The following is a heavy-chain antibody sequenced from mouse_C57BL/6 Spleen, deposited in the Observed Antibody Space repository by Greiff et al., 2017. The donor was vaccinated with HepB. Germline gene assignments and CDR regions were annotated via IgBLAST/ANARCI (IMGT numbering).Heavy chain of an antibody. CDR3: ARNKDYYGSRNWYFDV. V-gene: IGHV2-9-1*01. D-gene: IGHD1-1*01. CDR2: IWTGGGT. CDR1: GFSLTSYA. Sequence: QVQLQQSGPGLVAPSQSLSITCTVSGFSLTSYAISWVRQPPGKGLEWLGVIWTGGGTNYNSALKSRLSISKDNSKSQVFLKMNSLQTDDTARYYCARNKDYYGSRNWYFDVWGTGTTVTVSS. J-gene: IGHJ1*03.